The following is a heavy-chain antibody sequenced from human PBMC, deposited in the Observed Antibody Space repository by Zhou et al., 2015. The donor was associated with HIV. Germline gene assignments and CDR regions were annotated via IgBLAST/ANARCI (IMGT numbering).Heavy chain of an antibody. D-gene: IGHD6-6*01. CDR2: IIPIFGTA. J-gene: IGHJ6*02. V-gene: IGHV1-69*01. CDR1: GGTFSSYA. CDR3: ARGTNAGYSSSPRYYYGMDV. Sequence: QVQLVQSGAEVKKPGSSVKVSCKASGGTFSSYAISWVRQAPGQGLEWMGGIIPIFGTANYAQKFQGRVTITADESTSTAYMELSSLRSEDTAVYYCARGTNAGYSSSPRYYYGMDVWGQGTTVTVSS.